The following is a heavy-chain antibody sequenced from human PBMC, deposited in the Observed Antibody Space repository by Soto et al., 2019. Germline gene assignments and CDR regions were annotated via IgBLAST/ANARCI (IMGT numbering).Heavy chain of an antibody. CDR1: GFTFSSYG. V-gene: IGHV3-33*01. CDR3: ARGQFDDSSGGFDY. D-gene: IGHD3-22*01. J-gene: IGHJ4*02. CDR2: IWYDGSNK. Sequence: QVQLVESGGGVVQPGRSLRLSCAASGFTFSSYGMHWVRQAPGKGLEWVAVIWYDGSNKYYADSVKGRFTISRDNSNNTLYLQMNSLRAEDTAVYYCARGQFDDSSGGFDYWGQGTLVTVS.